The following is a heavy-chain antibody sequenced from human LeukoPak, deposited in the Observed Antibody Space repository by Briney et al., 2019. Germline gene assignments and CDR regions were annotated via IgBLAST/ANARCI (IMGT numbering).Heavy chain of an antibody. CDR3: ARLGCSGGSCYDDY. CDR1: GGSLSSYY. D-gene: IGHD2-15*01. V-gene: IGHV4-59*08. CDR2: IYYSGST. Sequence: PSETLSLTCTVSGGSLSSYYWSWIRQPPGKGLEWIGYIYYSGSTNYNPSLKSRVTISVDTSKNQFSLKLSSVTAADTAMYYCARLGCSGGSCYDDYWGQGTLVTVSS. J-gene: IGHJ4*02.